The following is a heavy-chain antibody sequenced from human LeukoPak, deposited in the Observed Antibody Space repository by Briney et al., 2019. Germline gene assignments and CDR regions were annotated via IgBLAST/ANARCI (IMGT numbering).Heavy chain of an antibody. Sequence: GGSLRLSCAASGFTFSSYWMSWVRQAPGKGLEWVANIKQDGSEKYYVDSVKGRFTISRDNAKNSLYLQMNSLRAEGTAVYYCSATRSHFDYWGQGTLVTVSS. CDR1: GFTFSSYW. CDR3: SATRSHFDY. CDR2: IKQDGSEK. D-gene: IGHD1-14*01. J-gene: IGHJ4*02. V-gene: IGHV3-7*01.